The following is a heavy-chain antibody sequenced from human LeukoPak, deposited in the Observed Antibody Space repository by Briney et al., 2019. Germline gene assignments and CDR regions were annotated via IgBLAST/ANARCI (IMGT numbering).Heavy chain of an antibody. J-gene: IGHJ6*03. CDR2: IIPIFGTA. CDR1: GGTFSSYA. CDR3: ARGGVQLWLRGSYYYMDV. D-gene: IGHD5-18*01. Sequence: SVKVSCKASGGTFSSYAISWVRQAPGQGLEWMGGIIPIFGTANYAQKFQGRVTITADKSTSTAYMELSSLRSEDTAVYYCARGGVQLWLRGSYYYMDVWGKGTTVTVSS. V-gene: IGHV1-69*06.